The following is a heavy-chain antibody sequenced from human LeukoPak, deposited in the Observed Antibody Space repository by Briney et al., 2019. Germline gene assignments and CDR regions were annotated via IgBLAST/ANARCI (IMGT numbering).Heavy chain of an antibody. D-gene: IGHD6-19*01. Sequence: ASVKVSCKASGYTFTNYYVHWVRQAPGQGLEWMGWINPNSGGTNYAQKFQGRVTMTRDTSISTAYMELSRLRSDDTAVYYCARVGGSSGWTNFDYWGQGTLVTVSS. CDR1: GYTFTNYY. CDR3: ARVGGSSGWTNFDY. CDR2: INPNSGGT. V-gene: IGHV1-2*02. J-gene: IGHJ4*02.